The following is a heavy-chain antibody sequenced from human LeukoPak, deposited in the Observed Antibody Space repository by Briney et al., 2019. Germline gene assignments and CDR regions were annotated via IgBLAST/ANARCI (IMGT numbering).Heavy chain of an antibody. CDR3: ARHVEMATIIDY. Sequence: PSETLSLTCTVSVGSISSYYWSWLRQPPGKGLEWIGYIYYSGSTNYNPSLKSRVTISVDTSKNQFSLKLSSVTAADTAVYYCARHVEMATIIDYWGQGTLVTVSS. V-gene: IGHV4-59*08. CDR2: IYYSGST. CDR1: VGSISSYY. J-gene: IGHJ4*02. D-gene: IGHD5-12*01.